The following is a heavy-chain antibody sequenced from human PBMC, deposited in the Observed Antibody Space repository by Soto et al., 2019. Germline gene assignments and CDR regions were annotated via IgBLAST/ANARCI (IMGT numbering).Heavy chain of an antibody. J-gene: IGHJ4*02. D-gene: IGHD1-26*01. Sequence: TSETLSLTCTVSGGSISSSSYYWGRIRQPPGKGLEWIGSIYYSGSTYYNPSLKSRVTISVDTSKNQFSLKLSSVTAADTAVYYCARRTPPGSYYFDYWGQGTLVTVSS. CDR3: ARRTPPGSYYFDY. CDR1: GGSISSSSYY. V-gene: IGHV4-39*01. CDR2: IYYSGST.